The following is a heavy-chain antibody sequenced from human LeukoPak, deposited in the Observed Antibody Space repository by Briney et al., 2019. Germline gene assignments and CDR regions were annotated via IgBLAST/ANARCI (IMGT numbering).Heavy chain of an antibody. CDR3: AKSLVPLVLPAALHYYYYGMDV. Sequence: AISGSGGGTYYAESVKGRFTISRDNAKNTMYLQMNSLRADDTAVYYCAKSLVPLVLPAALHYYYYGMDVWGQGTTVTVSS. CDR2: ISGSGGGT. V-gene: IGHV3-23*01. J-gene: IGHJ6*02. D-gene: IGHD2-2*01.